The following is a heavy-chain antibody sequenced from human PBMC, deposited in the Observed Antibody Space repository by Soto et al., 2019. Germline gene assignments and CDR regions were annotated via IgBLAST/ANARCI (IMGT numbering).Heavy chain of an antibody. D-gene: IGHD2-2*01. Sequence: PGGSMRLSCAASGFTFSSYAMSWVRKATGKGLEWVSAISGSGGSTYYADSVKGRFTISRDNSKNTLYLQMDSLRAEDTAVYYCAKPGRGDIVLVPAAPDAYYYYYGMDVWGQGTTVTVSS. CDR1: GFTFSSYA. CDR3: AKPGRGDIVLVPAAPDAYYYYYGMDV. J-gene: IGHJ6*02. V-gene: IGHV3-23*01. CDR2: ISGSGGST.